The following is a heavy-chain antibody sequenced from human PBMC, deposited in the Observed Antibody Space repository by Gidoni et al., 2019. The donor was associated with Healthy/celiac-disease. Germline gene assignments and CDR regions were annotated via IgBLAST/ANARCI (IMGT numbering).Heavy chain of an antibody. V-gene: IGHV3-33*01. CDR3: ARDPNRRDQWLRLRDVGFDY. CDR1: GFTFSRYG. CDR2: IWYDGSNK. D-gene: IGHD5-12*01. J-gene: IGHJ4*02. Sequence: QVQLVESGGGVVQPGRSLRLSCAASGFTFSRYGMHWVRQAPGKGLEWVAVIWYDGSNKYYADSVKGRFTISRDNSKNTLYLQMNSLRAEDTAVYYCARDPNRRDQWLRLRDVGFDYWGQGTLVTVSS.